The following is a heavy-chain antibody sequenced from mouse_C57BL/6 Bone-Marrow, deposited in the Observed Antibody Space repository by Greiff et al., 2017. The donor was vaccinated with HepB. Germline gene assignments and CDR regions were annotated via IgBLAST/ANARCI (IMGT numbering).Heavy chain of an antibody. CDR1: GFNIKDDY. Sequence: VQLQQSGAELVRPGASVKLSCTASGFNIKDDYMHWVKQRPEQGLEWIGWIDPENGDTEYASKFQGKATITADTSSNTAYLQLSSLTSEDSAVYDCTTQGITAVVATPAWFAYWGKGTLVTVSA. J-gene: IGHJ3*01. D-gene: IGHD1-1*01. CDR2: IDPENGDT. V-gene: IGHV14-4*01. CDR3: TTQGITAVVATPAWFAY.